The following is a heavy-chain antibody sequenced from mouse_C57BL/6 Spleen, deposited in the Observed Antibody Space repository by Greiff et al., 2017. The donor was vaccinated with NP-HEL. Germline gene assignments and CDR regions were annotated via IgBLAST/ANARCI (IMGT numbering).Heavy chain of an antibody. CDR3: ARKAIYYYGSSYGEYAMDD. D-gene: IGHD1-1*01. CDR1: GFTFSDYG. CDR2: ISSGSSTI. V-gene: IGHV5-17*01. Sequence: EVQRVESGGGLVKPGGSLKLSCAASGFTFSDYGMHWVRQAPEKGLEWVAYISSGSSTIYYADTVKGRFTISRDNAKNTLFLQMTSLRSEETVMYYCARKAIYYYGSSYGEYAMDDWGKGTSVTVSS. J-gene: IGHJ4*01.